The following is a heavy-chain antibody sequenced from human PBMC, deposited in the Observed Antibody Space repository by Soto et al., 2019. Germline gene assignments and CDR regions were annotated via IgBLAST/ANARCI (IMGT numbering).Heavy chain of an antibody. V-gene: IGHV4-59*01. J-gene: IGHJ3*02. CDR1: GASISSSY. CDR2: VYYSWST. CDR3: ARGYYDSNGQSNTFDI. Sequence: SETLSLTCTVSGASISSSYWSWIRQSPGKGLEWIGYVYYSWSTTYNPSLKSRVTISVDTSKNQFSLKLSSVTAADTAVYYCARGYYDSNGQSNTFDIWGQGTMVTVSS. D-gene: IGHD3-22*01.